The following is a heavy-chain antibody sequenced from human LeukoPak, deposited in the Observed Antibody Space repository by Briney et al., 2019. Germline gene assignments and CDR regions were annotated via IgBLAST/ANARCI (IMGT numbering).Heavy chain of an antibody. CDR2: ITGIDGST. V-gene: IGHV3-23*01. CDR1: GFTFGSYA. Sequence: GGSLRLSCATSGFTFGSYAMTWVRQAPGKGLEWVSGITGIDGSTYYADSVKGRFTISRDNSKNTLYLQMNSLRGEDTAAYYCAKGSIVVVIPLGYWGQGTLVTVSS. D-gene: IGHD3-22*01. J-gene: IGHJ4*02. CDR3: AKGSIVVVIPLGY.